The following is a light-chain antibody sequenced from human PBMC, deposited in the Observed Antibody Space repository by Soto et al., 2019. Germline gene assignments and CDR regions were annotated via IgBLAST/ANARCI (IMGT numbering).Light chain of an antibody. J-gene: IGKJ2*01. Sequence: EIVLTQSPATLSSFPGERATLSCRASQSVRSNLAWYQQKPGQAPRLLIYGASTRATGIPARFSGSGSGTEFTLTISSLQSEDSAFYYCQQYNSWLYTFGQGTKVDIK. CDR2: GAS. CDR1: QSVRSN. V-gene: IGKV3-15*01. CDR3: QQYNSWLYT.